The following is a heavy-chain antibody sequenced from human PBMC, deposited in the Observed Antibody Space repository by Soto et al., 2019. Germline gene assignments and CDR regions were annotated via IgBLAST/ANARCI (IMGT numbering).Heavy chain of an antibody. V-gene: IGHV4-39*01. J-gene: IGHJ4*02. CDR2: IYYSGST. D-gene: IGHD4-17*01. Sequence: SETLSLTCTVSGGSISSSSYYWGWIRQPPGKGLEWIGSIYYSGSTYYNPSLKSRVTIPVDTSKNQFSLKLSSVTAADTAVYYCARSLDYGDPSDYWGQGTLVTVSS. CDR3: ARSLDYGDPSDY. CDR1: GGSISSSSYY.